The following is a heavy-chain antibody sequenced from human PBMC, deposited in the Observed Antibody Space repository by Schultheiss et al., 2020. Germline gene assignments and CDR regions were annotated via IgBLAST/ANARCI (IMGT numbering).Heavy chain of an antibody. D-gene: IGHD1-26*01. J-gene: IGHJ4*02. CDR3: ATSGGATTHYFDF. CDR1: GGTFSSYT. CDR2: IIPILGIA. V-gene: IGHV1-69*02. Sequence: SVKVSCKASGGTFSSYTISWVRQAPGQGLEWMGRIIPILGIANYAQKFQGRVTITADKSTSTAYMELSSLRSEDTAVYYCATSGGATTHYFDFWGQGTLVTVSS.